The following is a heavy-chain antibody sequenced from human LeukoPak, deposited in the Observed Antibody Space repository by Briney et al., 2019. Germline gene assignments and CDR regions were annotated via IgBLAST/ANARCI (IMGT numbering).Heavy chain of an antibody. CDR1: GGTFSSYA. Sequence: SVKVSCKASGGTFSSYAISWVRQAPGQGLEWMGGIIPIFGTANYAQKFQGRVTITTDESTSTAYIELSSLRSEDTAVYYCARGGAYSSSSSFDYWGQGTLVTVSS. CDR3: ARGGAYSSSSSFDY. J-gene: IGHJ4*02. CDR2: IIPIFGTA. D-gene: IGHD6-6*01. V-gene: IGHV1-69*05.